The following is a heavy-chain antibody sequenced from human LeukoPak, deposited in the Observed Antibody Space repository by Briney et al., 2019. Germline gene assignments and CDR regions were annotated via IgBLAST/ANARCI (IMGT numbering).Heavy chain of an antibody. CDR1: GFTFSSYA. Sequence: GGSLRLSCAASGFTFSSYAMSWVRQAPGKGLEWVSAISGSGGSTYYADSVKGRFTISRDNSKNTVSLQMNSLRAEDTAVYYCAKVRSVMVRGVIDVWGQGTTVTVSS. CDR2: ISGSGGST. V-gene: IGHV3-23*01. J-gene: IGHJ6*02. CDR3: AKVRSVMVRGVIDV. D-gene: IGHD3-10*01.